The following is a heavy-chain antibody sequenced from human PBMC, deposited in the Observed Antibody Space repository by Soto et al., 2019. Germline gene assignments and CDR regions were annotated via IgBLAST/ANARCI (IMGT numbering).Heavy chain of an antibody. D-gene: IGHD1-26*01. CDR3: ARDWDHMDV. Sequence: VQLVESGGGLVKPGESLRLSCVGSGFTFSSYSFNWVRQAPGKGLEWVSSVSNGGSYTYYADSVKGRFTISRDNAKNSAFLQMNSLRGEDTAVYYCARDWDHMDVWGNGTTVTVS. J-gene: IGHJ6*03. CDR2: VSNGGSYT. V-gene: IGHV3-21*01. CDR1: GFTFSSYS.